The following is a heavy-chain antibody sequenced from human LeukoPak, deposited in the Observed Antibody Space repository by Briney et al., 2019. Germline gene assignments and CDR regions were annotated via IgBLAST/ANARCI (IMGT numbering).Heavy chain of an antibody. CDR2: IYYSGST. CDR1: GGSISSYC. D-gene: IGHD3-10*01. CDR3: ARGAQLKSYGMDV. V-gene: IGHV4-59*01. J-gene: IGHJ6*04. Sequence: SETLSLTCTVCGGSISSYCWSWSRQPPGKGLEWIGYIYYSGSTNYNPSLKSRVTISVDTSKNQFSLKLSSVTAADTAVYYCARGAQLKSYGMDVWGKGTMVTVSS.